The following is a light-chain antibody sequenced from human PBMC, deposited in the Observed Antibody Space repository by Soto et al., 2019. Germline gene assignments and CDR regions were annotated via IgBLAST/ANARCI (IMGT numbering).Light chain of an antibody. CDR2: SNN. J-gene: IGLJ7*01. CDR1: TSNIGSNT. V-gene: IGLV1-44*01. CDR3: VAWDDSLNGAV. Sequence: QSVLTQPPSASGTPGQRVTISCSGGTSNIGSNTVNWYRQLPGMAPKLLIYSNNQRPSGVPDRFSGSKSGTSASLAISGLQSEDEADYYCVAWDDSLNGAVFGGGTQLTVL.